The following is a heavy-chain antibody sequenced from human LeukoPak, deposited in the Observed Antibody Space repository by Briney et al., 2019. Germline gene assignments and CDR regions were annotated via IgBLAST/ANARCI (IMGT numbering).Heavy chain of an antibody. CDR2: TYYRSKWYN. CDR1: GDSFSSNSAA. J-gene: IGHJ4*02. D-gene: IGHD5-24*01. Sequence: SQTLSLTCALSGDSFSSNSAAWNWMRQSASRGLEWLGRTYYRSKWYNDYAVSVKSRITKKRDKSKNQFSLQLNSVTPEDTAVYYCARDEDAYDTFDYWGRGALVTVSS. V-gene: IGHV6-1*01. CDR3: ARDEDAYDTFDY.